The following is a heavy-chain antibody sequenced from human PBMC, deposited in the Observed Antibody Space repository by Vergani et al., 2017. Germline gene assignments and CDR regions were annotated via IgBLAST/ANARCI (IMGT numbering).Heavy chain of an antibody. Sequence: QVQLQQWGAGLLKPSETLSLTCAVYGGSFSGYYWSWIRQPPGKGLEWIGSIYHSGSTYYHPSLKSRVTISVDTSKNQFSLKLSSMTAADTAVYYCARTGREQGLGYAFGYWGQGTLVTVSS. CDR3: ARTGREQGLGYAFGY. J-gene: IGHJ4*02. V-gene: IGHV4-34*01. CDR1: GGSFSGYY. D-gene: IGHD6-19*01. CDR2: IYHSGST.